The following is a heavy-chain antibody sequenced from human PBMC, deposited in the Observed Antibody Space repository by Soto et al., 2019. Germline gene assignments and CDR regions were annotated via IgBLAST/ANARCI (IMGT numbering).Heavy chain of an antibody. CDR3: ARGPPVLRDFDCLPYYFDY. CDR1: GYIFTSYG. Sequence: ASVKVSCKASGYIFTSYGISWVRQAPGQGLEWMGWISAYNGNTNYAQKLQGRVTMTTDTSTSTAYMELRSLRSDDTAVYYCARGPPVLRDFDCLPYYFDYWGQGSLVPVSS. V-gene: IGHV1-18*01. CDR2: ISAYNGNT. D-gene: IGHD3-9*01. J-gene: IGHJ4*02.